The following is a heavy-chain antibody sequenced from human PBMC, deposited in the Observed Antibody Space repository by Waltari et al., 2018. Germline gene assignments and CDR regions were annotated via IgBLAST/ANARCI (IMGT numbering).Heavy chain of an antibody. CDR2: VNTNTGNP. J-gene: IGHJ4*02. V-gene: IGHV7-4-1*02. Sequence: QVQLLQPGSVLKMPGASVTVSCKASGYTFTSYAMNWVRQSTGQGLVWMGWVNTNTGNPTYAQRFTGRFVISVDTSVSTSYVQISSIRPEDTAVYYCAREPYSSSPYSDYWPQGTLVTVSS. CDR3: AREPYSSSPYSDY. D-gene: IGHD6-6*01. CDR1: GYTFTSYA.